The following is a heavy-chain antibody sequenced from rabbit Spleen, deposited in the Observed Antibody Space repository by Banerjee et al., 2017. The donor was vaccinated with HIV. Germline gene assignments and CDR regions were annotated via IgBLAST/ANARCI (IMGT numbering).Heavy chain of an antibody. Sequence: QSLEESGGDLVKPGASLTLTCTASGFSFTYIDYLCWVRQPPGKGLEWIACINTATGKPVYATWAKGRFTISTTSSTTVTLQMTSLTAADTATYFCARDLAGAIGWNFYLWGPGTLVTVS. CDR3: ARDLAGAIGWNFYL. V-gene: IGHV1S40*01. J-gene: IGHJ6*01. D-gene: IGHD4-1*01. CDR2: INTATGKP. CDR1: GFSFTYIDY.